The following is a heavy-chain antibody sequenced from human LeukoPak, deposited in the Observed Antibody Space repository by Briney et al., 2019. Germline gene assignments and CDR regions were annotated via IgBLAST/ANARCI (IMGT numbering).Heavy chain of an antibody. J-gene: IGHJ4*02. D-gene: IGHD7-27*01. CDR1: GGSFSGYY. CDR2: INHSGST. CDR3: ARGRRVSNWGMYYFDY. Sequence: ASETLSLTCAVYGGSFSGYYWSWIRQPPGKGLEWIGEINHSGSTNYNPSLKSRVTISVDTSKNRFSLKLSSVTAADTAVYYCARGRRVSNWGMYYFDYWGQGTLVTVSS. V-gene: IGHV4-34*01.